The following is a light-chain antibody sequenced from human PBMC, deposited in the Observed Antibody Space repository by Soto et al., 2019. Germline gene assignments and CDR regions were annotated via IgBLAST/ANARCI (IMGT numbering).Light chain of an antibody. CDR1: QSVSSN. J-gene: IGKJ2*01. CDR2: GAS. CDR3: QQYNNWPPYT. Sequence: EIVMTQSPATLSVSPGERATLSCRASQSVSSNLAWYQQKPGQAPRLLIYGASTRATGIPARFSGSGSGTDSTLTISRLQSEDFAVYYCQQYNNWPPYTFGQGPKLQI. V-gene: IGKV3-15*01.